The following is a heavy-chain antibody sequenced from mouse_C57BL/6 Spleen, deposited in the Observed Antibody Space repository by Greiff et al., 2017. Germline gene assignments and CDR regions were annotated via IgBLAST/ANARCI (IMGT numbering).Heavy chain of an antibody. D-gene: IGHD1-1*01. CDR3: ARYGQGDWFAY. J-gene: IGHJ3*01. Sequence: QVQLQQPGAELVMPGASVKLSCKASGYTFTSYWMHWVKQRPGQGLEWIGEIDPSDSYTNYNQKFKGKSTLTVDKSSSTAYMQLSSPTSEDSAVYYCARYGQGDWFAYWGQGTLVTVSA. CDR1: GYTFTSYW. CDR2: IDPSDSYT. V-gene: IGHV1-69*01.